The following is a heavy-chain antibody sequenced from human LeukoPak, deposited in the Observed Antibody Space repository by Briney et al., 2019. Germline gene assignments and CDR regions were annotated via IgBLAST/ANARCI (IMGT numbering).Heavy chain of an antibody. V-gene: IGHV5-51*01. J-gene: IGHJ4*02. CDR2: IYPGDSDT. CDR1: GSIFTTYW. CDR3: ARLPGVLGNFDY. D-gene: IGHD1-26*01. Sequence: GGSLQISCKGSGSIFTTYWIAWVRQVPGKGLEWMGIIYPGDSDTRYSPSFQGQVTISADKSISTAYLQWSSLKASDTAMYYCARLPGVLGNFDYWGQGTLVTVSS.